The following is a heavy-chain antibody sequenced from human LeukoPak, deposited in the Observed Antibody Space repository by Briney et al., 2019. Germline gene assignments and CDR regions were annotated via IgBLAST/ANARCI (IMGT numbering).Heavy chain of an antibody. J-gene: IGHJ5*02. Sequence: SETLSLTCAVSGASISSGGYSWSWIRQPPGKGLEWIGYIYHSGSTYYNPSLKSRVTISVDRSKNQFSLKLNSVTAADTAVYYRARGGSGYYYVWFDPWGQGTLVTVSS. CDR1: GASISSGGYS. V-gene: IGHV4-30-2*01. CDR3: ARGGSGYYYVWFDP. D-gene: IGHD3-22*01. CDR2: IYHSGST.